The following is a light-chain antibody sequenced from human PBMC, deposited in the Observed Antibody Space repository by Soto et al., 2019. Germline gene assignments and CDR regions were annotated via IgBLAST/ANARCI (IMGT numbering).Light chain of an antibody. CDR1: QSLHNNGDNY. V-gene: IGKV2-28*01. Sequence: DIVMTQSPLSLPVTPGEPAPISCTSSQSLHNNGDNYLDWYLQKPGQSPQLLIYLGSNRASGVPDRFSGSGSGTDFTLKISRVEAEDVGVYYCMQGLQTPIMFGQGTRLEIK. J-gene: IGKJ5*01. CDR3: MQGLQTPIM. CDR2: LGS.